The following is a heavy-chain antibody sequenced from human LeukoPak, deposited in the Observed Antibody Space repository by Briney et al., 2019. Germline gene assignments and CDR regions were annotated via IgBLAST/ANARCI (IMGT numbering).Heavy chain of an antibody. D-gene: IGHD1-26*01. Sequence: SETLSLTCSVSGYSISSGYYWGWIRQPPGKGLEWIGSIYDSETTYYNPSLKSRVTISVGTSKNQFSLKLRYVTAADTAVYYCAKRKVAQGREGYFDYWGQGTLVTVSS. V-gene: IGHV4-38-2*02. CDR3: AKRKVAQGREGYFDY. CDR2: IYDSETT. CDR1: GYSISSGYY. J-gene: IGHJ4*02.